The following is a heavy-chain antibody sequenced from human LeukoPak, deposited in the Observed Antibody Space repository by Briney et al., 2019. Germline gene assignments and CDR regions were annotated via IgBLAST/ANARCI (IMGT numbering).Heavy chain of an antibody. CDR1: EFSFSRYS. V-gene: IGHV3-48*04. D-gene: IGHD4-23*01. CDR3: ARDVTYHGGDWFDP. J-gene: IGHJ5*02. CDR2: ISSTASSI. Sequence: GGSLRLSCAGSEFSFSRYSMTWVRQAPGKGLEWVSYISSTASSIYYADSVKGRFTISRDNAKNSLYLQMNSLRAEDTAVYYCARDVTYHGGDWFDPWGQGTLVTVSS.